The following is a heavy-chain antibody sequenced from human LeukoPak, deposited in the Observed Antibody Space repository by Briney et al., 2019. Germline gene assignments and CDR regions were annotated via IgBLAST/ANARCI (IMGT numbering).Heavy chain of an antibody. CDR3: ARYCSGGSCAPSFDY. Sequence: ASVKVSCKASGYTFTSYGISWVRQAPGQGLEWMGWISAYNGNTNYAQKLQGRVTMTTDTSTSTAYMELRSLRSYDTAVYYCARYCSGGSCAPSFDYWGQGTLATVSS. J-gene: IGHJ4*02. D-gene: IGHD2-15*01. V-gene: IGHV1-18*01. CDR1: GYTFTSYG. CDR2: ISAYNGNT.